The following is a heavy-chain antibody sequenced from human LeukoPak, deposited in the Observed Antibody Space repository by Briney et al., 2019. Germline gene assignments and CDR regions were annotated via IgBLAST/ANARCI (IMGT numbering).Heavy chain of an antibody. CDR1: GYTFTSYG. J-gene: IGHJ4*02. D-gene: IGHD3-22*01. Sequence: ASVKVSCKASGYTFTSYGISWVRQAPGQGLEWMGWISAYNGNTNYAQKLQGRVTMTTDTSTSTAYMELRSLRSDDTAVYYCARVDGPLPFSYYYDSSGYYYPDYWGQGTLVTVSS. CDR2: ISAYNGNT. CDR3: ARVDGPLPFSYYYDSSGYYYPDY. V-gene: IGHV1-18*01.